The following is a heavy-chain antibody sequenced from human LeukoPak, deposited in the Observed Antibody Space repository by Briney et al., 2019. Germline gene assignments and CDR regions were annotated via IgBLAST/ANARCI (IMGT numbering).Heavy chain of an antibody. Sequence: ASVKVSCKASGYTFTSYGISWVRQAPGQGLEWMGWINAGNGNTKYSQKFQGRVTITRDTSASTAYMELSSLRSEDTAVYYCARGSRLIIAVAGHIDYGMDVWGQGTTVTVSS. CDR1: GYTFTSYG. D-gene: IGHD6-19*01. V-gene: IGHV1-3*01. CDR2: INAGNGNT. J-gene: IGHJ6*02. CDR3: ARGSRLIIAVAGHIDYGMDV.